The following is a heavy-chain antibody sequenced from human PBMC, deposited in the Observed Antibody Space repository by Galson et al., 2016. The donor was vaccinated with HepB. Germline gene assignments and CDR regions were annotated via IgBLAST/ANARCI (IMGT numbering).Heavy chain of an antibody. CDR1: GFTFSSYG. V-gene: IGHV3-30*03. Sequence: SLRLSCAASGFTFSSYGMHWVRQAPGKGLEWVAVISYDGSNKYYTDSVKGRFTISRANSKNTLYLQMNSLRAEDTAVYYCARAPLGHNNSVDNWLDPWGQGTLVTVSS. CDR2: ISYDGSNK. D-gene: IGHD2/OR15-2a*01. J-gene: IGHJ5*02. CDR3: ARAPLGHNNSVDNWLDP.